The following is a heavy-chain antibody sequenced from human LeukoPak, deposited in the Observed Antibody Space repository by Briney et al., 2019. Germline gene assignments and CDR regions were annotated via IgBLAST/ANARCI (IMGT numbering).Heavy chain of an antibody. CDR1: GGSISSYY. D-gene: IGHD3-22*01. V-gene: IGHV4-59*08. Sequence: SETLSLTCTVSGGSISSYYWSWIRQPPGKGLEWIGYIYYSGSTNYNPSLKSRVTISVDTSKNQFSLKLSSVTAADTAVYYCARHGIASSGYPFFDLWGRGTLVTVSS. CDR3: ARHGIASSGYPFFDL. CDR2: IYYSGST. J-gene: IGHJ2*01.